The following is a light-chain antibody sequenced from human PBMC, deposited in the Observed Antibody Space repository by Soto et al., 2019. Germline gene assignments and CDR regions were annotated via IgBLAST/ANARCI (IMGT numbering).Light chain of an antibody. CDR3: QQYNEWPLT. J-gene: IGKJ4*01. CDR1: ESVGNN. Sequence: EIVMTQSPATLSVSPGERATLSCRASESVGNNLAWYQQKFGQAPRLLIYHASTRATGIPARFSGSGSGTELTLTISSLQSEDFALYYCQQYNEWPLTFGGGTKVEIK. V-gene: IGKV3-15*01. CDR2: HAS.